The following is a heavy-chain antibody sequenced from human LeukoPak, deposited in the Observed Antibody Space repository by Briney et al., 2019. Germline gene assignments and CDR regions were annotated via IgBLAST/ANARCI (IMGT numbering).Heavy chain of an antibody. D-gene: IGHD3-3*01. CDR3: TTGIITNDAFDI. V-gene: IGHV3-15*01. Sequence: GGSLRLSCAASGFTFNKAWMTWVRQAPGKGLEWVGRILSKTDGGTTDYAAPVKGRFTISRDDSKSTMFLQMNSLKTEDTAVYSCTTGIITNDAFDIWGQGTMVAVS. CDR1: GFTFNKAW. J-gene: IGHJ3*02. CDR2: ILSKTDGGTT.